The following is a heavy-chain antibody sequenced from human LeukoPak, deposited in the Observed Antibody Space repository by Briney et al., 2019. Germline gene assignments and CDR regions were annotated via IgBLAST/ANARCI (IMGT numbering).Heavy chain of an antibody. D-gene: IGHD2-8*01. CDR2: FDSEDGEP. CDR3: ASGNEVTLEGFAL. Sequence: ASVKVSCKVSGDSLSDMSVHWIRQAPGRGLEWMGSFDSEDGEPVCAQKFQGRLTMTEDTSTDTAYMDLSSLTFEDTAVYYCASGNEVTLEGFALWGQGTMVSVSA. V-gene: IGHV1-24*01. J-gene: IGHJ3*01. CDR1: GDSLSDMS.